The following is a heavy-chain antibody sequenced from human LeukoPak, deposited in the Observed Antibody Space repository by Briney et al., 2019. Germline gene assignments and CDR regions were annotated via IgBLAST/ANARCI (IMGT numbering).Heavy chain of an antibody. CDR2: IYYSGGT. CDR3: ARDQYYDFWSGYKF. J-gene: IGHJ4*02. CDR1: GGSISSYY. D-gene: IGHD3-3*01. Sequence: SETLSLTCTVSGGSISSYYWSWIRQPPGKGLEWIGYIYYSGGTNYNPSLKSRVTISVDTSKNQFSLKLSSVTAADTAVYYCARDQYYDFWSGYKFWGQGTLVTVSS. V-gene: IGHV4-59*01.